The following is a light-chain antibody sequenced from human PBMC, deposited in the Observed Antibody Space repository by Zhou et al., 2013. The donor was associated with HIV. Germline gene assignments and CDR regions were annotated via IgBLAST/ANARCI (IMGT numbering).Light chain of an antibody. J-gene: IGKJ4*01. Sequence: ETVMTQSPATLSVSPGERATLSCRASQTISINLAWYQHKPGQAPRLLIYDASTRATGVPARSSGSGSGTEFTLTISSLQSEDFAVYYCQQYNNWPLTFGGGTKVEIK. V-gene: IGKV3-15*01. CDR3: QQYNNWPLT. CDR1: QTISIN. CDR2: DAS.